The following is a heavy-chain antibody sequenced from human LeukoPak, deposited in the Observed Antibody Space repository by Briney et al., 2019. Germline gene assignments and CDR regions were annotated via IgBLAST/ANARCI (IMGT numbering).Heavy chain of an antibody. Sequence: SETLSLTCTVSGGSISSYYWSWIRQPAGKGLEWIGRIYTSGSTNYNPSLKSRVTMSVDTSKNQFSLKLSSVTAADTAVYYCAREASGYCSGGSCYSFDYWGQGTLVTVSS. CDR3: AREASGYCSGGSCYSFDY. V-gene: IGHV4-4*07. CDR1: GGSISSYY. CDR2: IYTSGST. D-gene: IGHD2-15*01. J-gene: IGHJ4*02.